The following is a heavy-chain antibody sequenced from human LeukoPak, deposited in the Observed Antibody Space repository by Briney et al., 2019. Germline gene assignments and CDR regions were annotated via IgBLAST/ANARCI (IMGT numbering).Heavy chain of an antibody. D-gene: IGHD5-12*01. J-gene: IGHJ5*02. Sequence: GQSLRLSCAASGFTVSTNYVSWVRQAPGKGLEWVSVIYTGGSAYYADSVKGRFTISRDNSKNTLYLQMNSLRAEDTAVYYCARSSGYLWGQGTLVTVSS. CDR2: IYTGGSA. V-gene: IGHV3-53*01. CDR1: GFTVSTNY. CDR3: ARSSGYL.